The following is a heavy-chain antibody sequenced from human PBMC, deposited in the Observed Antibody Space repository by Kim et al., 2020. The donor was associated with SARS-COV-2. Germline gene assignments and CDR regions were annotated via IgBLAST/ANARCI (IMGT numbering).Heavy chain of an antibody. CDR2: IKSKIDGGTT. CDR3: TRLGSDWLGG. D-gene: IGHD6-25*01. Sequence: GGSLRLSCAVSGFTFTHAWMSWVRQAPGKGLEWVGRIKSKIDGGTTDYAAPVKGRFAISRDDSKDTLYLQMSSLKTEDTAVYYCTRLGSDWLGGWGQGTLVIVSA. J-gene: IGHJ5*02. V-gene: IGHV3-15*01. CDR1: GFTFTHAW.